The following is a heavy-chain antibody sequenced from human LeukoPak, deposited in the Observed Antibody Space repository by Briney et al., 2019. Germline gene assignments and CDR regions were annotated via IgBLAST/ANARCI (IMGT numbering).Heavy chain of an antibody. CDR1: GFTFNNYA. CDR2: IKSKTDGGTT. V-gene: IGHV3-15*01. D-gene: IGHD3-10*01. CDR3: TTSYYYGSGSPDY. J-gene: IGHJ4*02. Sequence: GGSLRLSCATSGFTFNNYAMNWVRQAPGKGLEWVGRIKSKTDGGTTDYAAPVKGRFTISRDESKSTLYLQMNSLKTEDTAVYHCTTSYYYGSGSPDYWGQGTLVTVSS.